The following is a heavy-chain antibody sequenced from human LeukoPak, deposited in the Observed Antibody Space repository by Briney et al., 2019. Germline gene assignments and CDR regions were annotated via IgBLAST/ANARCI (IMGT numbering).Heavy chain of an antibody. CDR1: GFTVSDNY. V-gene: IGHV3-53*01. D-gene: IGHD2-8*01. CDR3: ARERTTDGYILAY. J-gene: IGHJ4*02. Sequence: GGSLRLSCAVFGFTVSDNYISWVRQAPGKGLEWVSVFYAGGRTFYADSVKGRFTMSRDSSKNTLFLQMNSLRAEDTAMYYCARERTTDGYILAYWGQGTLVTVSS. CDR2: FYAGGRT.